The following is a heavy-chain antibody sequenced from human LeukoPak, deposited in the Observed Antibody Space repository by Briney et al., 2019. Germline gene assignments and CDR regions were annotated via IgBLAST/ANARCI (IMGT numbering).Heavy chain of an antibody. D-gene: IGHD5-12*01. V-gene: IGHV3-48*02. CDR3: ARAGYGGYKLDF. J-gene: IGHJ4*02. CDR1: GFTLSSYG. Sequence: YPGGSLRLSCTASGFTLSSYGMNWVRQAPGKGLEWLSYIASGGSTIYYADSVKGRFTISRDNAKNSHYLQMNSLRDEDTAVHYCARAGYGGYKLDFWGQGALVTVST. CDR2: IASGGSTI.